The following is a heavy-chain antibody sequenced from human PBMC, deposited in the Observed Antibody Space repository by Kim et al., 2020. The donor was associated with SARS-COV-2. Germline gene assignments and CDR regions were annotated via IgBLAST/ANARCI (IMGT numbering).Heavy chain of an antibody. Sequence: GGSLRLSCAASGFTFDDYAMHWVRQAPGKGLEWVSGISWNSGSIGYADSVKGRFTISRDNAKNSLYLQMNSLRAEDTALYYCAKDGGITMVRGGMDVWGQGTTVTVSS. CDR2: ISWNSGSI. D-gene: IGHD3-10*01. J-gene: IGHJ6*02. CDR1: GFTFDDYA. V-gene: IGHV3-9*01. CDR3: AKDGGITMVRGGMDV.